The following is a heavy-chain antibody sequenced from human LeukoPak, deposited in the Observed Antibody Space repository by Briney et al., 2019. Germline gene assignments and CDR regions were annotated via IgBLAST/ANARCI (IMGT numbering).Heavy chain of an antibody. J-gene: IGHJ4*02. D-gene: IGHD3-22*01. V-gene: IGHV1-18*01. CDR3: ARAPRRYYYDSSGYYNDY. CDR1: GYTFTSYG. CDR2: ISAYNGNT. Sequence: ASVKVSCKASGYTFTSYGISWVRQAPGQGLEWMGWISAYNGNTNYAQKLQGRVAMTTDTSTSTAYMELRSLRSDDTAVYYCARAPRRYYYDSSGYYNDYWGQGTLVTVSS.